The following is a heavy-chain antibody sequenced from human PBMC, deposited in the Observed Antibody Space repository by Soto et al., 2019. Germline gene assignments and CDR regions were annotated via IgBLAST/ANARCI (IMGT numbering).Heavy chain of an antibody. Sequence: QVQLQQWGAGLLKPSATLSLTCAVYGGSFIGYYWSWIRQPPGKGREWIGEINHSGSTNYDPSLKSRVTISVDTSKNQFSLKLSSVTAADTAVYYCAKLAALGGAFDIWGQGTMVTVSS. CDR1: GGSFIGYY. V-gene: IGHV4-34*01. CDR3: AKLAALGGAFDI. J-gene: IGHJ3*02. CDR2: INHSGST. D-gene: IGHD6-25*01.